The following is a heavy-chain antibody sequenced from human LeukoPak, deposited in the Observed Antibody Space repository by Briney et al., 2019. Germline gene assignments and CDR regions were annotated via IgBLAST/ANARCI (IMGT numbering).Heavy chain of an antibody. Sequence: PSETLSLTCTVSGDSISTYYWSWIRQPPGKGLEWIGHIHYSGITNYNPSLTSRVTISVDTSKNRFSLSLTSVTAADTAVYYCVRHRGRGDNWFDPWGQGTLVTVSS. CDR3: VRHRGRGDNWFDP. CDR2: IHYSGIT. CDR1: GDSISTYY. J-gene: IGHJ5*02. V-gene: IGHV4-59*08. D-gene: IGHD2-15*01.